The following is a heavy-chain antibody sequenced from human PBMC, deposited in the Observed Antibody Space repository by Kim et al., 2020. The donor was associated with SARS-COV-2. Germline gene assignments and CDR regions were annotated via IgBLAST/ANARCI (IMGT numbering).Heavy chain of an antibody. CDR2: IYYSGST. CDR3: ARHDSSGWDSRTYFDY. J-gene: IGHJ4*02. CDR1: GGSISSSSYY. Sequence: SETLSLTCTVSGGSISSSSYYWGWIRQPPGKGLEWIGSIYYSGSTYYNPSLKSRVTISVDTSKNQFSLKLSSVTAADTAVYYCARHDSSGWDSRTYFDYWGQGTLVTVSS. D-gene: IGHD6-19*01. V-gene: IGHV4-39*01.